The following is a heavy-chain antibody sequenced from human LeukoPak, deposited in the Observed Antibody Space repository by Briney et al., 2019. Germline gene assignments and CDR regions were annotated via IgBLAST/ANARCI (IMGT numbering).Heavy chain of an antibody. Sequence: SQTLSLTCTVSGGSISSGSYYWSWIRQPAGKGLEWIGRIYTSGSTNYNPSLKSRVTISVDTSKNQFSLKLSSVTAADTAVYYCAMSDILTGYYPAFYWGQRTLVTVSS. V-gene: IGHV4-61*02. CDR1: GGSISSGSYY. CDR3: AMSDILTGYYPAFY. J-gene: IGHJ4*02. D-gene: IGHD3-9*01. CDR2: IYTSGST.